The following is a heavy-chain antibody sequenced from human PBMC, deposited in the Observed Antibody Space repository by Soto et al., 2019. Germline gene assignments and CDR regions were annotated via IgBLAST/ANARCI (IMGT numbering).Heavy chain of an antibody. J-gene: IGHJ4*02. CDR1: GFTLRSYA. V-gene: IGHV3-23*01. CDR3: AKAPPVYCSGWYYFDY. CDR2: ISGSGGST. D-gene: IGHD6-19*01. Sequence: GGSLRLSCAASGFTLRSYARRGVRQAPGKGLEWVSAISGSGGSTYYADSVKGRCTISRAKSKNTLYLQMNSLRAEDSDLYYCAKAPPVYCSGWYYFDYWGQGTLVTVSS.